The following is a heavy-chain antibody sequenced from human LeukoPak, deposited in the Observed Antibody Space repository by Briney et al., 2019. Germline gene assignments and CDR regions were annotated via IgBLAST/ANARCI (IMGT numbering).Heavy chain of an antibody. CDR2: ISGSGGST. D-gene: IGHD3-22*01. J-gene: IGHJ4*02. Sequence: GGSPRLSCAASGFTFSSYAMSWVRQAPGKGLEWVSAISGSGGSTYYADSVKGRFTISRDNSKNTLYLQMTSLRAEDTAVYYCAKDWITMIVVWDYWGQGTLVTVSS. CDR3: AKDWITMIVVWDY. V-gene: IGHV3-23*01. CDR1: GFTFSSYA.